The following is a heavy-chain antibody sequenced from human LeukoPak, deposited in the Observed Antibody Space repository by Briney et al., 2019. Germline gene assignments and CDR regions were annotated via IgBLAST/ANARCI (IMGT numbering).Heavy chain of an antibody. CDR2: TFYRSKWYS. V-gene: IGHV6-1*01. CDR3: ASTHGQQIDY. CDR1: GDSVSSNTAA. J-gene: IGHJ4*02. D-gene: IGHD4-17*01. Sequence: TSQTLSLTCALSGDSVSSNTAAWHWIRQSPSRGLEWLGKTFYRSKWYSDYAVSVKSRITINPDTSKNQVSLQLSSVTPEDTAVYFCASTHGQQIDYWGQGTLVTVSS.